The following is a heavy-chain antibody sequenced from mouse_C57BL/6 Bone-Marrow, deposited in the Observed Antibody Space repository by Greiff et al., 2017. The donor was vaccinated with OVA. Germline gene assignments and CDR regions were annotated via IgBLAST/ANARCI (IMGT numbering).Heavy chain of an antibody. D-gene: IGHD2-10*02. CDR3: ARSPSEGGFDY. V-gene: IGHV1-4*01. Sequence: VHLVESGAELARPGASVKMSCKASGYTFTSYTMHWVKQRPGQGLEWIGYINPSSGYTKYNQKFKDKATLTADKSSSTAYMQLSSLTSEDSAVYYCARSPSEGGFDYWGQGTTLTVSS. J-gene: IGHJ2*01. CDR1: GYTFTSYT. CDR2: INPSSGYT.